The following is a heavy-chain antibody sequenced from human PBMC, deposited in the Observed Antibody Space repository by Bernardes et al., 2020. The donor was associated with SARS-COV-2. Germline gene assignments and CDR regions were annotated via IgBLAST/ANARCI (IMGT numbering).Heavy chain of an antibody. Sequence: GGSLRLSCAASGFTFSSYAMHWVRQAPGKGLEWVAVISYDGSNKYYADSVKGRFTISRDNSKNTLYLQMNSLRAEDTAVYYCAREYCSSTSCYTTLYYYGMDVWGQGTTVTVSS. CDR1: GFTFSSYA. CDR3: AREYCSSTSCYTTLYYYGMDV. J-gene: IGHJ6*02. V-gene: IGHV3-30*01. D-gene: IGHD2-2*02. CDR2: ISYDGSNK.